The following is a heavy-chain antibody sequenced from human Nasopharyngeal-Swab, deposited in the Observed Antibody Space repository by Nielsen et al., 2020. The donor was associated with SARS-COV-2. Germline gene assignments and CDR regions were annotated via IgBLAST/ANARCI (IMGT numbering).Heavy chain of an antibody. CDR3: VGGGYSSSWYGGDY. J-gene: IGHJ4*02. Sequence: VRQAPGKGLEWVSYISSSSTTIYYADSVEGRFTISRDNAKNSLSLQMNSLRAEDTAVYYCVGGGYSSSWYGGDYWGQGTLVTVSS. CDR2: ISSSSTTI. V-gene: IGHV3-48*04. D-gene: IGHD6-13*01.